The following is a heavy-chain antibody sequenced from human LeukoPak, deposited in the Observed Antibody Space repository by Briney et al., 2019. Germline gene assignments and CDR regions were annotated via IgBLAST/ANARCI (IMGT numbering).Heavy chain of an antibody. J-gene: IGHJ4*02. CDR3: ARDFAREFTIDY. CDR1: GFTFSNYN. Sequence: QPGGSLRLSCAASGFTFSNYNMNWVRQPPGKGLQWVSYISSSSNIIYYADSVKGRLTISRDNAKNSLFLQMNSLRAEDTAVYYCARDFAREFTIDYWGQGTLVTVSS. CDR2: ISSSSNII. D-gene: IGHD3-10*01. V-gene: IGHV3-48*01.